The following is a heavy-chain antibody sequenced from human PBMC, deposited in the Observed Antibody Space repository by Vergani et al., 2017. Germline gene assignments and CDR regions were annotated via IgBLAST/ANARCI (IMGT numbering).Heavy chain of an antibody. CDR3: ARNPYCGGDCYSDAFDI. CDR2: IYHSGST. V-gene: IGHV4-61*08. Sequence: QVHLQESGPGLVKSSQILSLTCTVSGVSFRSADYYWSWIRQPPGKGLEWIGYIYHSGSTNYNPSLKSRVTISVDTSKNQFSLKLSAVTAADTAVYYCARNPYCGGDCYSDAFDIWGQGTMVTVSS. J-gene: IGHJ3*02. D-gene: IGHD2-21*02. CDR1: GVSFRSADYY.